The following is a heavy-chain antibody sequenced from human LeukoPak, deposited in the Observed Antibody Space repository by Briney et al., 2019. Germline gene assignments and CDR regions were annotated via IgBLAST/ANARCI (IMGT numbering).Heavy chain of an antibody. CDR1: GGSISSYH. D-gene: IGHD3-22*01. CDR3: ARVGGYYYDSRDY. Sequence: SETLSLTCTVSGGSISSYHWSWIRQPPGKGLEWIGYIYYSGSTNYNPSLKSRVTISIDTSKNQFSLKLSSVTAADTAVYYCARVGGYYYDSRDYWGQGTLVTVSS. J-gene: IGHJ4*02. V-gene: IGHV4-59*12. CDR2: IYYSGST.